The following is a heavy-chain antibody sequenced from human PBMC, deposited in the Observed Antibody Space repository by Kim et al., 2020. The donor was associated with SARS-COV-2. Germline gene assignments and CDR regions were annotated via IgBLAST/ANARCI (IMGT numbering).Heavy chain of an antibody. D-gene: IGHD6-19*01. V-gene: IGHV3-23*01. CDR3: AKESRSGWYIPHYYYYGMDV. Sequence: GGSLRLSCAASGFTFSSYDMSWVRQAPGKGLEWVSAISGSGGSTYYADSVKGRFTISRANSKDTLYLQMNSMRAEDTAVCYCAKESRSGWYIPHYYYYGMDVWGPGTTVTVSS. J-gene: IGHJ6*02. CDR2: ISGSGGST. CDR1: GFTFSSYD.